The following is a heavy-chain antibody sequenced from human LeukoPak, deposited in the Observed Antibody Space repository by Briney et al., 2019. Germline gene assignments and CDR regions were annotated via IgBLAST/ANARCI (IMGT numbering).Heavy chain of an antibody. V-gene: IGHV3-23*01. J-gene: IGHJ3*02. CDR1: GFTFSSYA. CDR2: ISGRGGST. CDR3: ARIPYCSSLTDAFDI. Sequence: PGGALRLSCAASGFTFSSYAMSWVRQAPGKGLEWVSAISGRGGSTYYADSVKGRFPIPKDNSKNPLYLQMNSLRAEDRAVYYCARIPYCSSLTDAFDIWGEGAMVTVYS. D-gene: IGHD2-15*01.